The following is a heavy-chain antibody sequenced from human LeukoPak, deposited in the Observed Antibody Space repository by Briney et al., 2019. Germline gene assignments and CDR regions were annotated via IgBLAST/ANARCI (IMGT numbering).Heavy chain of an antibody. D-gene: IGHD3-9*01. CDR2: IYYSGNT. J-gene: IGHJ4*02. CDR1: GGSISSYY. Sequence: SETLSPTCTVSGGSISSYYWSWIRQPPGKGLEWIGYIYYSGNTKYNPSLESRVTISVDTSRNQVSLKLNSVTAADTAVYYCARQVRYFGRFDYWGQGTLVTASS. CDR3: ARQVRYFGRFDY. V-gene: IGHV4-59*08.